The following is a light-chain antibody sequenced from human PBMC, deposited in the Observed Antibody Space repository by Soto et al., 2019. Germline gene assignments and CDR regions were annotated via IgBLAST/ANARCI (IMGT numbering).Light chain of an antibody. CDR3: QQRSNWPIT. CDR1: QSVSSY. CDR2: DAS. Sequence: EIGLTHSPGTLSLSPWEIATLSCRASQSVSSYLAWYQQKPGQPPRLLIYDASNRATGIPARFSGGGSGTDFTLTISSLEPEDFAVYYCQQRSNWPITFGQATRLEIK. J-gene: IGKJ5*01. V-gene: IGKV3-11*01.